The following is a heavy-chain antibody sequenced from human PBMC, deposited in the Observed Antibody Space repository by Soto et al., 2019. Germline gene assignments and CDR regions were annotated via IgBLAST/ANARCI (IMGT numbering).Heavy chain of an antibody. D-gene: IGHD2-15*01. CDR1: GFTFSSYS. CDR3: ARESADIVVVVAATHFDY. Sequence: GGSLRLSCAASGFTFSSYSMNWVRQAPGKGLEWVSSISSSSSYIYYADSVKGRFTISRDKAKNSLYLQMNSLRAEDTAVYYCARESADIVVVVAATHFDYWGQGTLVTVSS. CDR2: ISSSSSYI. J-gene: IGHJ4*02. V-gene: IGHV3-21*01.